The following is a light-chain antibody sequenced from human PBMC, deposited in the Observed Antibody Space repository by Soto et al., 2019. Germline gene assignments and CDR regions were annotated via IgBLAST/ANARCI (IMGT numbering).Light chain of an antibody. Sequence: QSVLTQPPSASGTPGQRVTISCSGTSSNIGSNYVYWYQQLPGTAPKLLIYKNNKRPSGVPDRFSVSKSGTSASLAISGLRSDDEAVYYCAAWDDSLSGVVFGGGTKLTVL. V-gene: IGLV1-47*01. CDR1: SSNIGSNY. CDR2: KNN. CDR3: AAWDDSLSGVV. J-gene: IGLJ2*01.